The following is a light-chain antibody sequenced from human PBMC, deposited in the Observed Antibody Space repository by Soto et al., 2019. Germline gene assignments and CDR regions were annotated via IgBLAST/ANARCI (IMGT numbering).Light chain of an antibody. CDR2: DTS. CDR3: VRSYSPALV. J-gene: IGLJ3*02. V-gene: IGLV7-46*01. Sequence: QAVVTQEPSLTVSPGGTGTLTCGSSTGAVTSGQYPYWFQQKPGQAPRTLIYDTSKKHAWTPARFSGSLLGGKAALTLSGAQPEDEADYYGVRSYSPALVFGGGTKLTVL. CDR1: TGAVTSGQY.